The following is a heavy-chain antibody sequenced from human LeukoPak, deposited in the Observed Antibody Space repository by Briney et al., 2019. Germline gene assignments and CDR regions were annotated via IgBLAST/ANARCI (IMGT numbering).Heavy chain of an antibody. CDR2: ISSSSSYI. Sequence: GGSLRLSCAASGFTFSSYSMNWVRQAPGKGLEWVSSISSSSSYIYYADSVKGRFTISRDNAKNSLYLQMNSLRAEDTAVYYCARASIVRRIWGGKSKSSFDYWGQGTLVTVSS. D-gene: IGHD3-10*01. CDR1: GFTFSSYS. J-gene: IGHJ4*02. CDR3: ARASIVRRIWGGKSKSSFDY. V-gene: IGHV3-21*01.